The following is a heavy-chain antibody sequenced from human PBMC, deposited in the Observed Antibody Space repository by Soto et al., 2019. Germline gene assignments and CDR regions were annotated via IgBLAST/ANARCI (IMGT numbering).Heavy chain of an antibody. CDR1: GYSFSNFG. V-gene: IGHV1-18*01. D-gene: IGHD1-26*01. CDR3: ARDRTLVSTTRAVDF. J-gene: IGHJ4*02. Sequence: QVQLVQSGGEVKKPGASVRVSCKASGYSFSNFGISWVRQAPGQGLEWIGWISAFNSNTRFAQTFQGRVTMTTDTYTSTAYMELTSLRSDDTAVYYCARDRTLVSTTRAVDFLGQGTLITVSS. CDR2: ISAFNSNT.